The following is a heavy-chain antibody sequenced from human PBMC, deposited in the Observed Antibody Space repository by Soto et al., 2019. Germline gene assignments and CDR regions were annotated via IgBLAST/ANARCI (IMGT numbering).Heavy chain of an antibody. D-gene: IGHD5-18*01. J-gene: IGHJ4*02. CDR1: GGSISSHY. Sequence: PSETLSLTCTVSGGSISSHYWSWVRQAPGKGLEWIGHIYYRGSTTYNPSLRSRVTISVDTSKNQFSLKLSSVTAADTAVYYCAREWWTAMVRQLDYWGRGTLVTVSS. CDR3: AREWWTAMVRQLDY. CDR2: IYYRGST. V-gene: IGHV4-59*11.